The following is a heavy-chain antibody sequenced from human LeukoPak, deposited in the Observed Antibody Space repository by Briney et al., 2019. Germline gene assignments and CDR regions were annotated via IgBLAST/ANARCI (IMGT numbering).Heavy chain of an antibody. Sequence: PGGSLRLSCAVSGFTFSNYAMNWVRQAPGKGLEWVSGIIGSGGSTYYADSVKGRFTISRDNSKNTLYLQMNSLRAEDTAIYYCAKVGPLYDSLPYYFDYWGQGTLVTVSS. CDR3: AKVGPLYDSLPYYFDY. D-gene: IGHD3-22*01. V-gene: IGHV3-23*01. CDR2: IIGSGGST. J-gene: IGHJ4*02. CDR1: GFTFSNYA.